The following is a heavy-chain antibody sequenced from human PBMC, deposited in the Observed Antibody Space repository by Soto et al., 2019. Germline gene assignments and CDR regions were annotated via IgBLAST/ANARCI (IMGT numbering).Heavy chain of an antibody. Sequence: EVQLVESGGGLVQPGGSLKLSCAASGFTFSGSAMHWVRQASGKGLEWVGRIRSKANSYATAYAASVKGRFTISRDDSKNTAYLQMNSLKTEDTAVYYCTRHTEMGRGDWYFDLWGRGTLVTVSS. CDR3: TRHTEMGRGDWYFDL. CDR1: GFTFSGSA. CDR2: IRSKANSYAT. V-gene: IGHV3-73*02. D-gene: IGHD2-8*01. J-gene: IGHJ2*01.